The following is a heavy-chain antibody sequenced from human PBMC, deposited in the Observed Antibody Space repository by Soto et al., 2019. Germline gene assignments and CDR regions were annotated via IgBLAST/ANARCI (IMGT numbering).Heavy chain of an antibody. Sequence: SETLSLTCAVYGGSFSGYYWSWIRQPPGKGLEWIGEINHSGSTNYNPSLKSRDTISVDTSKNQFSLKLSSVTAADTAVYYCARGVIVLMVYAILGSRYMDVWGKGTTVTVSS. CDR2: INHSGST. CDR3: ARGVIVLMVYAILGSRYMDV. V-gene: IGHV4-34*01. J-gene: IGHJ6*03. CDR1: GGSFSGYY. D-gene: IGHD2-8*01.